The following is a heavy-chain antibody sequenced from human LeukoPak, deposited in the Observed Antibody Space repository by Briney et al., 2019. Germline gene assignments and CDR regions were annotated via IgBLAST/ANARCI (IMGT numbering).Heavy chain of an antibody. V-gene: IGHV3-21*01. CDR3: AKSCGWEASYYYYYMDV. J-gene: IGHJ6*03. CDR2: ISSSRSYI. D-gene: IGHD1-26*01. Sequence: GGSLRLSCAASGFTFSSYRMNWLPHAPGKGLEGVTYISSSRSYIYYRDSERGRLTIYRDNTKVTLYLNKKSLRAADTGLYFGAKSCGWEASYYYYYMDVWGKGTTVTISS. CDR1: GFTFSSYR.